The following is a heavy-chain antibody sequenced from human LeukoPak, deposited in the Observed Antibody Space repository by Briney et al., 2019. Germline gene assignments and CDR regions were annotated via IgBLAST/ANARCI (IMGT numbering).Heavy chain of an antibody. CDR1: GFTFSSYS. CDR3: TTEGYSYGYYFDY. J-gene: IGHJ4*02. Sequence: GGSLRLSCAASGFTFSSYSMNWVRQAPGKGLEWVSSISSSSSYIYYADSVKGRFTISRDNAKNSLYLQMNSLKTEDTAVYYCTTEGYSYGYYFDYWGQGTLVTVSS. D-gene: IGHD5-18*01. CDR2: ISSSSSYI. V-gene: IGHV3-21*03.